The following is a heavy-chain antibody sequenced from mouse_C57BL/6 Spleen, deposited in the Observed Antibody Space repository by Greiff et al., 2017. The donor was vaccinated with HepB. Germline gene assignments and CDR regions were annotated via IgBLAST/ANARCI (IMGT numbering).Heavy chain of an antibody. V-gene: IGHV1-69*01. CDR2: IDPSDSYT. D-gene: IGHD1-1*01. CDR1: GYTFTSYW. J-gene: IGHJ1*03. CDR3: ARHPHYYGSSYGYFDG. Sequence: QVQLQQPGAELVMPGASVKLSCKASGYTFTSYWMHWVKQRPGQGLEWIGEIDPSDSYTNYNQKFKGKSTLTVDKSSSTAYMQLSSLTSEDSAVYYVARHPHYYGSSYGYFDGWGTGTTVTVAS.